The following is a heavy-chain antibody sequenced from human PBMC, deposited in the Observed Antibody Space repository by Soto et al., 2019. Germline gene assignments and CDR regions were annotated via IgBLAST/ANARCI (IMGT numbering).Heavy chain of an antibody. CDR1: GFPFSSYW. CDR2: ISGDGTTI. CDR3: AREYYGLLTGYYNDH. V-gene: IGHV3-74*01. Sequence: EVQLVESGGDSVQPGGSLRLSCAASGFPFSSYWMHWVRQTPGKGLEWVSRISGDGTTIYYADSVTGRFTVSRDNAKNTLSLQMSGLGAEDTAVYYCAREYYGLLTGYYNDHWGQGTLVSVSS. D-gene: IGHD3-9*01. J-gene: IGHJ4*02.